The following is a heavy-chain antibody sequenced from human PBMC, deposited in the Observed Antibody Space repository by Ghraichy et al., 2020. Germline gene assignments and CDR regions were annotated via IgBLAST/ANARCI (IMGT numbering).Heavy chain of an antibody. J-gene: IGHJ6*02. CDR1: GFTVSSNY. V-gene: IGHV3-66*01. CDR2: IYSGGST. CDR3: ARDPTVTTSYPHYGMDV. Sequence: GGSLRLSCAASGFTVSSNYMSWVRQAPGKGLEWVSVIYSGGSTYYADSVKGRFTISRDNSKNTLYLQMNSLRAEDTAVYYCARDPTVTTSYPHYGMDVWGQGTTVTVSS. D-gene: IGHD4-17*01.